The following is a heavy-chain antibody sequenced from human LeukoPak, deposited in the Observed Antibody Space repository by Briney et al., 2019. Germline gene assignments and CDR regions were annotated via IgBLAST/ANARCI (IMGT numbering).Heavy chain of an antibody. V-gene: IGHV4-59*01. J-gene: IGHJ5*02. CDR2: IYNTGTT. Sequence: SETLSLTCTVSGGSIGRYYWSWIRQPPGKGLEWIGYIYNTGTTKYNPSLKSRVTILVDTSKNQFSLKLTSVTAADTAVYYCARQYTYASNWFDPWGRGTLVTVSS. D-gene: IGHD5-18*01. CDR1: GGSIGRYY. CDR3: ARQYTYASNWFDP.